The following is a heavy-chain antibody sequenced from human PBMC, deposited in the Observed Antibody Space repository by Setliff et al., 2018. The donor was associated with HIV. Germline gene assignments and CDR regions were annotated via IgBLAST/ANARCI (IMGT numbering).Heavy chain of an antibody. V-gene: IGHV4-59*08. J-gene: IGHJ4*02. D-gene: IGHD6-25*01. CDR2: IYYSGRT. CDR1: GGSISSYY. Sequence: SETLSLTCKVSGGSISSYYWSWIRQPPGKGLEWIGYIYYSGRTNYNPSLRSRVTISVDTSKNLFSLKLSSVTAADTAVYYCARGYGAAGGGYWGQGTLVTVSS. CDR3: ARGYGAAGGGY.